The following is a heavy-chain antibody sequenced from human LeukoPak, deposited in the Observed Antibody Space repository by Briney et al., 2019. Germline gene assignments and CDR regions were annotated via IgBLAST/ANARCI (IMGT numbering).Heavy chain of an antibody. CDR3: GTSRWSGVVDS. V-gene: IGHV3-74*01. Sequence: GGSLRLSCAASGFTFINYYMHWVRQVPGKGLAWLSRIDRDGLKADYAESVRGRFTISRHNAKSTAYLQMNSLRAEDTAVYYCGTSRWSGVVDSWGQGTLVTVSS. D-gene: IGHD3-3*01. CDR2: IDRDGLKA. J-gene: IGHJ5*01. CDR1: GFTFINYY.